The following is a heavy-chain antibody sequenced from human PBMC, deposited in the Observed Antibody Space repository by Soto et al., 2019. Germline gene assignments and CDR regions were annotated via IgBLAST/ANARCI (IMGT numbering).Heavy chain of an antibody. CDR2: MNPNSGNT. CDR1: GYTFTSYD. CDR3: ASDRAHYGMDV. D-gene: IGHD3-10*01. J-gene: IGHJ6*02. V-gene: IGHV1-8*01. Sequence: QVQLVQSGAEVKKPGASVKVSCKASGYTFTSYDISWVRQATGQGLEWMGWMNPNSGNTGFAQKFQGTVTMTRNTSISTADMELSSLRSEDTAVYYWASDRAHYGMDVWGQGTTVTVSS.